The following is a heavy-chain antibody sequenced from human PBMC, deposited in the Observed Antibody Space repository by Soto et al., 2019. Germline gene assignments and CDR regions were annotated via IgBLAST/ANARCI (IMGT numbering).Heavy chain of an antibody. V-gene: IGHV1-69*13. J-gene: IGHJ6*02. CDR3: AADWRYCGGDCSPSPYYYYYGMDV. CDR1: GGTFSSYA. CDR2: IIPIFGTA. Sequence: GASVKVSCKASGGTFSSYAISWVRQAPGQGLEWMGGIIPIFGTADYAQKFQGRVTITADESTSTAYMELSSLRSEDTAVYYCAADWRYCGGDCSPSPYYYYYGMDVWGQGTTVTVSS. D-gene: IGHD2-21*02.